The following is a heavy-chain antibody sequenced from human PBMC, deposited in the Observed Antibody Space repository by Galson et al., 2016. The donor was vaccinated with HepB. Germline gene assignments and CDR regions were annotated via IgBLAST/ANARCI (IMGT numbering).Heavy chain of an antibody. V-gene: IGHV3-9*01. J-gene: IGHJ6*02. CDR2: ISSNGSIV. CDR1: GFSFDDYA. CDR3: VRDVATAELFYGLDD. Sequence: SLRLYCAASGFSFDDYAFHWVRQAPGKGLEWVSGISSNGSIVAFAESVKGRFSISRDNARNHLFLPMNSLRPDDTALYYCVRDVATAELFYGLDDWGPGTTVTVSS. D-gene: IGHD4-11*01.